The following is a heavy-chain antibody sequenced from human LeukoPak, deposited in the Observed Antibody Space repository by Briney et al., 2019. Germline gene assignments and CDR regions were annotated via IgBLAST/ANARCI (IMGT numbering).Heavy chain of an antibody. Sequence: SETLSLTCAAYGGSFSGYYWSWIRQPPGKGLEWIGEINHSGSTNYNPSLKSRVTISVDTSKNQFSLKLSSVTAADTAVYHCARSIAAAIDYWGQGTLVTVSS. D-gene: IGHD6-13*01. CDR3: ARSIAAAIDY. J-gene: IGHJ4*02. CDR1: GGSFSGYY. V-gene: IGHV4-34*01. CDR2: INHSGST.